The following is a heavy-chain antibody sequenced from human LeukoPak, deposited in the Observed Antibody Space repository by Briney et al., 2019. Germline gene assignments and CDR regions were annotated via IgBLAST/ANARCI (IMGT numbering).Heavy chain of an antibody. CDR2: ISGSSSTI. J-gene: IGHJ4*02. V-gene: IGHV3-48*02. Sequence: GGSLRLSCAASGFTFSSYSMSWVRQAPGKGLEWVSYISGSSSTIYYADSVKGRFTISRDNGKNSLYLQMNSLRDEDTAVYYCARASGDYTGSFQYWGQGTLVTVSS. D-gene: IGHD4-17*01. CDR1: GFTFSSYS. CDR3: ARASGDYTGSFQY.